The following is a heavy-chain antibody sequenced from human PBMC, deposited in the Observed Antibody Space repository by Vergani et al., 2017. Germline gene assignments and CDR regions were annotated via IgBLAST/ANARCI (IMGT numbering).Heavy chain of an antibody. J-gene: IGHJ6*02. Sequence: EVQLLESGGGLVQPGGSLRLSCAASGFTFSSYAMSWVRQAPGKGLEWVSAISGSGGSTYYADSVKGRFTISRDNSKNTLYLQMNSLRAEDTAVYYCAKRHYYDSSGYYYYYGMDVWGQGTMVTVSS. CDR2: ISGSGGST. CDR1: GFTFSSYA. CDR3: AKRHYYDSSGYYYYYGMDV. D-gene: IGHD3-22*01. V-gene: IGHV3-23*01.